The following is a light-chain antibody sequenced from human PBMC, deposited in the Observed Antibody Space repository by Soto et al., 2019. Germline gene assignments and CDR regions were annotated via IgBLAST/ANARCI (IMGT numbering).Light chain of an antibody. CDR2: DAS. CDR1: QTISTY. V-gene: IGKV1-39*01. J-gene: IGKJ2*01. Sequence: DIPMTQSPSSLSASVGDRVTITCRASQTISTYLNWYQQKPGKAPRLLIYDASSLLSGVPSRFSGSGSGTDFTLTIASLQPEDFSTYYCQQCDSTPYTFGQGTKVEI. CDR3: QQCDSTPYT.